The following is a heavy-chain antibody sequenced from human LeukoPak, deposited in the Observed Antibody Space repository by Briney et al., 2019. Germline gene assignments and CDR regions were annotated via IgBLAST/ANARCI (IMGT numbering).Heavy chain of an antibody. Sequence: GGSLRLSCVASGFAFSDYWMSWVRQAPGKGLEWVANIKSDESERFFLDSVKGRFTISRNNAKNSVYLHMSSLRAEDTGVYYCATTLNIATPGHLWGQGALVTVSS. CDR1: GFAFSDYW. V-gene: IGHV3-7*01. D-gene: IGHD6-13*01. CDR2: IKSDESER. CDR3: ATTLNIATPGHL. J-gene: IGHJ4*02.